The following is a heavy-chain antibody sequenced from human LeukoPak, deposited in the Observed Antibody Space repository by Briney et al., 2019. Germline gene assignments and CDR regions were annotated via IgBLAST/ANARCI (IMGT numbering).Heavy chain of an antibody. CDR2: ISAYNGNT. D-gene: IGHD3-22*01. V-gene: IGHV1-18*01. J-gene: IGHJ4*02. CDR1: GYTCTSYG. Sequence: GASVKVSCKASGYTCTSYGISWVRQAPGQGLEWMGWISAYNGNTNYAQKLQGRVTMTTDTSTSTAYMELRSLRSDDTAVYYCARGPYYYDSSGYYFGYWGQGTLVTVSS. CDR3: ARGPYYYDSSGYYFGY.